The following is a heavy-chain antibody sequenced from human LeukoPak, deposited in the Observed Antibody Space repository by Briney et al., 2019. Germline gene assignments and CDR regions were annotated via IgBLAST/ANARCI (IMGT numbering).Heavy chain of an antibody. V-gene: IGHV4-34*01. D-gene: IGHD3-10*01. CDR2: IYHSGRT. Sequence: SETLSLTCAVYGGSFSGYYWSWIRQPPGKGLEWIGSIYHSGRTFYNPSLKSRVTISVDTSKNQFSLKLTSVTAADTAVYYCARVFVVRGVIANYYYYMDVWGKGTTVTVSS. J-gene: IGHJ6*03. CDR1: GGSFSGYY. CDR3: ARVFVVRGVIANYYYYMDV.